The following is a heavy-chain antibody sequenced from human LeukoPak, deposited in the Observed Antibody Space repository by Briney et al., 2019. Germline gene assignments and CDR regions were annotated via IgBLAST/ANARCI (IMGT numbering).Heavy chain of an antibody. CDR3: ERERSSSSDY. J-gene: IGHJ4*02. CDR1: GYSISSGYY. V-gene: IGHV4-38-2*02. CDR2: IYHSGST. D-gene: IGHD6-6*01. Sequence: SETLSLTCAVSGYSISSGYYWGWIRQPPGKGLEWIGSIYHSGSTYYNPSLKSRVTISVDTSKNQFSLKLSSVTATDAAIYYYERERSSSSDYWGQGTLVTVSS.